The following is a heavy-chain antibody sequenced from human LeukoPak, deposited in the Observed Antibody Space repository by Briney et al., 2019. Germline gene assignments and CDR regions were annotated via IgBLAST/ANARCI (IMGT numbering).Heavy chain of an antibody. CDR3: ARGRGEPPRY. V-gene: IGHV1-69*05. Sequence: PMASVKVSCKASGGTFSSYAISWVRQAPGQGLEWMGGIIPIFGTANYAQKFQGRVTITTDESTSTAYMELSSLRSEDTAVYYCARGRGEPPRYWGQGTLVTVSS. J-gene: IGHJ4*02. CDR1: GGTFSSYA. CDR2: IIPIFGTA. D-gene: IGHD3-10*01.